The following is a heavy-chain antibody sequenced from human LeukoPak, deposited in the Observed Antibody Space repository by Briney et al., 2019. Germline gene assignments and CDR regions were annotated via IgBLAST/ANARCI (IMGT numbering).Heavy chain of an antibody. CDR3: ARRYCSSTSCHPFDY. Sequence: GGSPTLSCAASGFTFSSYSMNWVGQAPGKGLEWVSSISSSSSYIYYADSVKGRFTISRDNAKNSLYLQMNSLRAEDTAVYYCARRYCSSTSCHPFDYWGQGTLVTAAS. V-gene: IGHV3-21*01. CDR2: ISSSSSYI. D-gene: IGHD2-2*01. CDR1: GFTFSSYS. J-gene: IGHJ4*02.